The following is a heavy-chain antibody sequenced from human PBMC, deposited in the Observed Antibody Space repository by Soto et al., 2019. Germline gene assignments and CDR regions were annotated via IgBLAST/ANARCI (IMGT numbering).Heavy chain of an antibody. J-gene: IGHJ3*02. CDR3: ARGVCSGGSCYSSPFDI. D-gene: IGHD2-15*01. Sequence: EVQLVESGGGLVQPGGSLRLSCAASGFTVSSNYMSWVRQAPGKGLEWVSVIYSGGSTYYADSVKGRFTISRHNSKNTLYLHLNSLRAEDTAVYYCARGVCSGGSCYSSPFDIWGQGTMVTVSS. CDR1: GFTVSSNY. CDR2: IYSGGST. V-gene: IGHV3-53*04.